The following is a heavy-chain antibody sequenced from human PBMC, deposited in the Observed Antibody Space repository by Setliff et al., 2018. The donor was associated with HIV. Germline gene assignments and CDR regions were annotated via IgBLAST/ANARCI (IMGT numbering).Heavy chain of an antibody. V-gene: IGHV4-61*09. Sequence: SETLSLTCSVSGGSISSGSYYWTWIRQPAGKGPEWIGHIYTNGYTNYNPSLKSRVTISVDTSKNQFSLKLTSVTAADTAVYYCARAGYHGSISYWEYFHYWGQGTLVTVSS. CDR2: IYTNGYT. CDR1: GGSISSGSYY. CDR3: ARAGYHGSISYWEYFHY. J-gene: IGHJ1*01. D-gene: IGHD3-22*01.